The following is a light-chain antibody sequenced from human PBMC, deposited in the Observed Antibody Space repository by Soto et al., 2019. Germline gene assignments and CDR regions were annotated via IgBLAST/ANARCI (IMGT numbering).Light chain of an antibody. V-gene: IGKV3-20*01. J-gene: IGKJ2*01. CDR1: QSISSNY. CDR2: GAS. CDR3: QQYSASPRT. Sequence: EIVLTQSPGTLSLSPGERATLSCRASQSISSNYLAWYRQKAGQAPRLLIYGASSGAVGIPDRFSGSGSGRDFTLTISRLEPEDFAVYYCQQYSASPRTFGQGTRLDIK.